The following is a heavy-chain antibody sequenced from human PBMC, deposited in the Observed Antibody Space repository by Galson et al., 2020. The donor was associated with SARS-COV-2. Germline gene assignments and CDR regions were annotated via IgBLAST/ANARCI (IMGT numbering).Heavy chain of an antibody. CDR1: GFTFSSYA. J-gene: IGHJ4*02. V-gene: IGHV3-30*04. Sequence: GGSLRLSCAASGFTFSSYAMHWVRQAPGKGLEWVAVISYDGSNKYYADSVRGRFTISRDNSKNTLYLQMNSLRAEDTAVYYCARTYSGSYYGTFDYWGQGTLVTVSS. D-gene: IGHD1-26*01. CDR3: ARTYSGSYYGTFDY. CDR2: ISYDGSNK.